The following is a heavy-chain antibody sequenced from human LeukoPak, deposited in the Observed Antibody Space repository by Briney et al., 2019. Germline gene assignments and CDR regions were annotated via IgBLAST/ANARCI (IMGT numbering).Heavy chain of an antibody. J-gene: IGHJ4*02. V-gene: IGHV3-74*01. CDR3: TREYWGSCFDY. CDR1: GFTYSSYG. D-gene: IGHD7-27*01. Sequence: GGSLRLSCAASGFTYSSYGMHWVRQVPGKGLVWVSRINSDGSSTTYADSVKGRFTISRDNAKNTLYLQMNSLRAEDTAVYYCTREYWGSCFDYWGQGTLVSVSS. CDR2: INSDGSST.